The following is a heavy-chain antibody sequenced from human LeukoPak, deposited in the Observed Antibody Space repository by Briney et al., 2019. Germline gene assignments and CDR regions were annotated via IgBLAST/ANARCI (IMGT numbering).Heavy chain of an antibody. V-gene: IGHV4-59*01. CDR3: ARIYYSSSYDYWYFDL. D-gene: IGHD6-13*01. CDR2: IYYSGST. CDR1: GGSISPYY. Sequence: SETLSLTCIVSGGSISPYYWSWIRQPPGKGLKWIGYIYYSGSTNYNPSLKSRVTISVDTSKNQFSLKLSSVTTADTAVYYCARIYYSSSYDYWYFDLWGRGTLVTVSS. J-gene: IGHJ2*01.